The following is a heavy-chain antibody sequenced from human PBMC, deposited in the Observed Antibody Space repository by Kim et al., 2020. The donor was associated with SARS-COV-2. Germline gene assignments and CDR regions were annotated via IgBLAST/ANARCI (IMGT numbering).Heavy chain of an antibody. J-gene: IGHJ6*02. CDR3: ARGQSSGSSYYYYGMDV. D-gene: IGHD3-10*01. CDR1: GGSFSGYY. CDR2: INHSGST. V-gene: IGHV4-34*01. Sequence: SETLSLTCAVYGGSFSGYYWSWIRQPPGKGLEWIGEINHSGSTNYNPSLKSRVTISVDTSKNQFSLKLSSVTAADTAVYYCARGQSSGSSYYYYGMDVWGQGTTVTVSS.